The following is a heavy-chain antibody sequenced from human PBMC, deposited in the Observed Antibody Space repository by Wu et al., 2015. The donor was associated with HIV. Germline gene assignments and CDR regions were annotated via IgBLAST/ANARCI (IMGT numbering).Heavy chain of an antibody. D-gene: IGHD1/OR15-1a*01. CDR2: INPTNGSI. CDR1: GYTFTRYY. J-gene: IGHJ3*02. V-gene: IGHV1-46*03. CDR3: AARIGNMEAFNM. Sequence: QVQLVQSGAEVKKPGASVKVSCKASGYTFTRYYMHWVRQAPGQGLEWMGIINPTNGSISYAQKFQGRVTMTRDTSTSKAYMELSGLRSEDTAVYYCAARIGNMEAFNMWGQGTMVTVSS.